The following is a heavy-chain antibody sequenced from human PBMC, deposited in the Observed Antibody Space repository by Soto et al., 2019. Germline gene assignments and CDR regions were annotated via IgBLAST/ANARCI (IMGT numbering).Heavy chain of an antibody. J-gene: IGHJ4*02. D-gene: IGHD5-12*01. Sequence: EVQLLESGGGLVQPGGSLRLSCAASGFTFKSYAMSWVRQAPGKGLEWVSAVSGSGGRTYYADSVRGRFTISRDNSDNMLYLQMNSLRAEDTALYYCAKDRVDGYKTFDHWGQGTLVTVSS. CDR1: GFTFKSYA. CDR3: AKDRVDGYKTFDH. CDR2: VSGSGGRT. V-gene: IGHV3-23*01.